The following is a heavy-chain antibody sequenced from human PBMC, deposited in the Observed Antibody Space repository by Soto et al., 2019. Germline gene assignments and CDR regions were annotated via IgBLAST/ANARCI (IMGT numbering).Heavy chain of an antibody. CDR3: ARSGDRYYYDSSGYPTADY. Sequence: PSVKVSCKASGGTFSSYAISWVRQAPGQGLEWMGGIIPIFGTANYAQKFQGRVTITADESTSTAYMELSSLRSEDTAVYYCARSGDRYYYDSSGYPTADYWGQGTLVTVSS. J-gene: IGHJ4*02. D-gene: IGHD3-22*01. V-gene: IGHV1-69*13. CDR1: GGTFSSYA. CDR2: IIPIFGTA.